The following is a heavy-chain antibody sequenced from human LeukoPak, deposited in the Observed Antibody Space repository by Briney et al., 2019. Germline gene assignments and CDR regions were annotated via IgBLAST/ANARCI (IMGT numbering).Heavy chain of an antibody. J-gene: IGHJ4*02. CDR3: ARDGNLLYCSGGSCYSGYFDY. CDR1: GYTFTSYG. Sequence: ASVKVSCKASGYTFTSYGISWVRQAPGQGLESMGWISAYNGNTNYAQKLQGRVTMTTDTSTSTAYMELRSLRSDDTAVYYCARDGNLLYCSGGSCYSGYFDYWGQGTLVTVSS. CDR2: ISAYNGNT. V-gene: IGHV1-18*04. D-gene: IGHD2-15*01.